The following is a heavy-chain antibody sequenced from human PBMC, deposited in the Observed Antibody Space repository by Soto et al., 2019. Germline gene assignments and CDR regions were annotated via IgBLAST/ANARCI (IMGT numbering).Heavy chain of an antibody. V-gene: IGHV1-69*12. Sequence: QVQLVQSGAEVRKPGSSVKVSCKASGGTLSSYAFSWVRQAPGQGLEWMGGIIPIFGTTNHAQKFQDRVTITADESTSTAYMELISLRFEDTAVYYCAKSVRFCVSATCHVDSWVHGTLVTVSS. D-gene: IGHD3-3*01. CDR3: AKSVRFCVSATCHVDS. CDR1: GGTLSSYA. CDR2: IIPIFGTT. J-gene: IGHJ5*01.